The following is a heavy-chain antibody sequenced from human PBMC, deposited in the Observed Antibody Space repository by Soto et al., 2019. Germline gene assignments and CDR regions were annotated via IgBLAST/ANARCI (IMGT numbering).Heavy chain of an antibody. CDR2: TSTNSGNT. J-gene: IGHJ4*02. V-gene: IGHV1-18*01. CDR3: ARDKDYMLDY. D-gene: IGHD4-4*01. Sequence: QVQPVQSGAEVKEPGASVKVSCKPSGYTFTRNGISWVRQAPGQGLEWVGWTSTNSGNTDYAQKLQGRVTLTTDTSTNRAYLELRSLRSDDTAVYYCARDKDYMLDYWGQRTLVTVSS. CDR1: GYTFTRNG.